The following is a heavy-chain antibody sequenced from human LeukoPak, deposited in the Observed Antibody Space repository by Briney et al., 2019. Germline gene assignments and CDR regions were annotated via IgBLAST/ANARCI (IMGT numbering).Heavy chain of an antibody. V-gene: IGHV4-4*07. CDR1: GGSISNYY. CDR3: ARMGDSSSWYNDY. J-gene: IGHJ4*02. D-gene: IGHD6-13*01. CDR2: IYTSGST. Sequence: PSETLSLTCTVSGGSISNYYWSWIRQPAGKGLEWIGRIYTSGSTNYNPSLKSRVTMSVDTSKNQFSVKLSSVTAADTAVYYRARMGDSSSWYNDYWGQGTLVTVSS.